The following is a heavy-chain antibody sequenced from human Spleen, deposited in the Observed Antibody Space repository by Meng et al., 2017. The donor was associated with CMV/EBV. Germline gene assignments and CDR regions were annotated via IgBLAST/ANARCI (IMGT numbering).Heavy chain of an antibody. J-gene: IGHJ4*02. CDR2: ITWDGGTT. CDR1: GFTFDYYT. V-gene: IGHV3-43*01. CDR3: AKDRDLGVLGFGELGL. D-gene: IGHD3-10*01. Sequence: GESLKISCAASGFTFDYYTIHWVRQPPGKGLEWVFLITWDGGTTYYADSVKGRFTISRDNARNSLYLQMNSLRAEDTALYYCAKDRDLGVLGFGELGLWGQGTLVTVSS.